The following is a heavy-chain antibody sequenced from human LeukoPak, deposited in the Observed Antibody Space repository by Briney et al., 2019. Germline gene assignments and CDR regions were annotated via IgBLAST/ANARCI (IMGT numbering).Heavy chain of an antibody. CDR2: LFYSGST. J-gene: IGHJ4*02. CDR1: GGSISTYY. D-gene: IGHD5-24*01. CDR3: ARGRSRNAYNYDY. V-gene: IGHV4-59*01. Sequence: SETLSLTCTVSGGSISTYYWSWIRQPPGKGLEWIGYLFYSGSTNYTTSLKSRVTMSADTSKNQFSLKLSSVTAADTAVYYCARGRSRNAYNYDYWGQGTLVAVSS.